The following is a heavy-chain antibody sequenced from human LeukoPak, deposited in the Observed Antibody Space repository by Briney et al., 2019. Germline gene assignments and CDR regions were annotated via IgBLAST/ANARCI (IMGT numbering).Heavy chain of an antibody. CDR2: IYNDGKT. V-gene: IGHV3-66*02. Sequence: PGGSLRLSCAASGFTVNSEWLIWVRQAPGKGLEWVSVIYNDGKTYYAASVMGRFFISTDKSNNTLYLQMNSLTDEDTAVYYCASYGGYTWLWMDVWGQGITVTVSS. J-gene: IGHJ6*02. CDR1: GFTVNSEW. D-gene: IGHD5-18*01. CDR3: ASYGGYTWLWMDV.